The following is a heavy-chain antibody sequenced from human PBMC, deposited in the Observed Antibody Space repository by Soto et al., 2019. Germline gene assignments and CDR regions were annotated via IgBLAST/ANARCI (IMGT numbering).Heavy chain of an antibody. CDR2: IYYSGST. Sequence: QVQLQESGPGLVKPSETLSLTCTVSGGSISSYYWSWIRQPPGKGLEWIGYIYYSGSTNYNPSLKSRVTIAVDTSKNEVSQKLSAVTAADTAVYSCARQSLGYCSSTSCYDDCFDPWGQGTRVTVSS. CDR3: ARQSLGYCSSTSCYDDCFDP. J-gene: IGHJ5*02. CDR1: GGSISSYY. D-gene: IGHD2-2*01. V-gene: IGHV4-59*01.